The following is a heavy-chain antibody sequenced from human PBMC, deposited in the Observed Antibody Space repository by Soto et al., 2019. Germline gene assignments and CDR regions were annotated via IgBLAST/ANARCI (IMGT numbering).Heavy chain of an antibody. J-gene: IGHJ4*02. CDR3: ARRPITIFGVVTGTPGYFDY. D-gene: IGHD3-3*01. V-gene: IGHV4-61*01. Sequence: SETLSLTCTVSRGSVTSGSYYWSWVRQPPGKGLEWIGHIYYSGSADYNPSLKSRVTMSIDTSTNRISLELTSVTAADTAVYYCARRPITIFGVVTGTPGYFDYWGQGTLVTVSS. CDR2: IYYSGSA. CDR1: RGSVTSGSYY.